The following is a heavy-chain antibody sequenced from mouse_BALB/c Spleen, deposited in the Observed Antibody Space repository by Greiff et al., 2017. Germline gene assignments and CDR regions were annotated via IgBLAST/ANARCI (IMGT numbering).Heavy chain of an antibody. Sequence: EVQLQQSGPGLVKPSQTVSLTCTVTGISITTGNYRWSWIRQFPGNKLEWIGYIYYSGTITYNPSLTSRTTITRDTSKNQFFLEMNSLTAEDTATYYCARYYGSRGFDYWGQGTTLTVSS. CDR3: ARYYGSRGFDY. CDR2: IYYSGTI. J-gene: IGHJ2*01. CDR1: GISITTGNYR. D-gene: IGHD1-1*01. V-gene: IGHV3-5*02.